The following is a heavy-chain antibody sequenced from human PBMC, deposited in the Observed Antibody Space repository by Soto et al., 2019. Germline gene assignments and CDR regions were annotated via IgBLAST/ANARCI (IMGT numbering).Heavy chain of an antibody. D-gene: IGHD3-22*01. CDR2: ISDDGSNK. CDR3: VREAGDSSRDYRVFDY. J-gene: IGHJ4*02. CDR1: GFTFGSCA. Sequence: GGSLRLSCVASGFTFGSCAMSWVRQAPGEGLEWVAVISDDGSNKNYADSVKGRFTISRDNSKNMLYLQMNSLRAEDTAVYYCVREAGDSSRDYRVFDYWGQGTLVTVSS. V-gene: IGHV3-30-3*01.